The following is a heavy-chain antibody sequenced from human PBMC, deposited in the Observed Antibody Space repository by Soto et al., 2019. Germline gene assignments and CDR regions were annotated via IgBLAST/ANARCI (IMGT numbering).Heavy chain of an antibody. V-gene: IGHV4-59*01. Sequence: SETLSLTCTVSGGSISSYYWSWIRQPPGKGPEWIGYIYYSGSTNYNPSLKSRVTISVDTSKNQFSLKLSSVTAADTAVYYCARQLRGHDAFDIWGQGTMVTVSS. CDR1: GGSISSYY. CDR3: ARQLRGHDAFDI. D-gene: IGHD3-10*01. J-gene: IGHJ3*02. CDR2: IYYSGST.